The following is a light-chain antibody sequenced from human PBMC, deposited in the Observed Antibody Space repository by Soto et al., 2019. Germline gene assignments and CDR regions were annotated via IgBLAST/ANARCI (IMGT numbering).Light chain of an antibody. CDR3: QQYGNSPWT. CDR2: GAS. Sequence: EIVLTQSPGTLSLSPGERATLSCRASQSVSNNLAWYQQKPGQAPRLLIYGASSRATGIPDRFSGSGSGTDFSLTISRLEPEDFAVYYCQQYGNSPWTFGQGTKVDIK. J-gene: IGKJ1*01. CDR1: QSVSNN. V-gene: IGKV3-20*01.